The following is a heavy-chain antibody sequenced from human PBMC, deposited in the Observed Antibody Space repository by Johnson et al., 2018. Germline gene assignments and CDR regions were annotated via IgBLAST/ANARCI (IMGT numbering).Heavy chain of an antibody. J-gene: IGHJ6*03. Sequence: VQLVESGGGVVQPGRSLRLSCAASGFTFSSFGMHWVRQAPGKGLEWVAVISYDGSNKYYADSVKGQFTISRDNSKNTLYLQMNSLRVEDTAVYYCAKSLPRSRATTAYMDVGGKGTTVTVAS. V-gene: IGHV3-30*18. CDR1: GFTFSSFG. D-gene: IGHD1-14*01. CDR2: ISYDGSNK. CDR3: AKSLPRSRATTAYMDV.